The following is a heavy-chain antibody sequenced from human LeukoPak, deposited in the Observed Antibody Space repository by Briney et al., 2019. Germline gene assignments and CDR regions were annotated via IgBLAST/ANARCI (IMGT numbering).Heavy chain of an antibody. CDR1: GGSISSSSYY. D-gene: IGHD3-22*01. CDR2: IYYSGST. J-gene: IGHJ6*02. CDR3: AREYYYDSSGYYLPNYYYYGMDV. Sequence: PSETLSLTCTVPGGSISSSSYYWGWIRQPPGKGLEWIGSIYYSGSTYYNPSLKSRVTISVDTSKNQFSLKLSSVTAADTAVYYCAREYYYDSSGYYLPNYYYYGMDVWGQGTTVTVSS. V-gene: IGHV4-39*02.